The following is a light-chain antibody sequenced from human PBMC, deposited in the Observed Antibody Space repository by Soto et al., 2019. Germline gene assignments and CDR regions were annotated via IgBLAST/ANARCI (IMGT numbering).Light chain of an antibody. CDR2: KAS. CDR3: QHYNSYSEA. V-gene: IGKV1-5*03. J-gene: IGKJ1*01. CDR1: QSIGSW. Sequence: DIQMTQSPSTLSASFGDRVTITFRASQSIGSWLAWYQQKPGKAPKLLIYKASTLKSGVPSRFSGSGSGTEFTLTISSLQPDDFATYYCQHYNSYSEAFGQGTKVDI.